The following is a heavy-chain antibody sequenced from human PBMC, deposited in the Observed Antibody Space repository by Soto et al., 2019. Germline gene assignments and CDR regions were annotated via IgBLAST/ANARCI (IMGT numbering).Heavy chain of an antibody. Sequence: PSETLSLTCTVSGGSISSYYWSWIRQPPGKGLEWIGYIYYSGSTNYNPSLKSRVTISVDTSKNQFSLKLSSVTAADTAVYYCARLFSGDHYFDYWGQGTLVTVSS. J-gene: IGHJ4*02. CDR1: GGSISSYY. CDR2: IYYSGST. D-gene: IGHD4-17*01. CDR3: ARLFSGDHYFDY. V-gene: IGHV4-59*08.